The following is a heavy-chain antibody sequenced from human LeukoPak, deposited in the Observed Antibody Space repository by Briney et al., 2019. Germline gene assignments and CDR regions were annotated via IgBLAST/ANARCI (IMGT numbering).Heavy chain of an antibody. J-gene: IGHJ4*02. CDR1: GYSISSSKW. V-gene: IGHV4-28*03. D-gene: IGHD3-22*01. CDR3: ARVAGRGYYAVDY. CDR2: IYYSGST. Sequence: PGDTLSLTCAVSGYSISSSKWWGWIRQPPGKGLEWIGYIYYSGSTYYNPSLKSRVTMSVDTSKNQFSLKLSSVTAVDTAVYYCARVAGRGYYAVDYWGQGTLVTVSS.